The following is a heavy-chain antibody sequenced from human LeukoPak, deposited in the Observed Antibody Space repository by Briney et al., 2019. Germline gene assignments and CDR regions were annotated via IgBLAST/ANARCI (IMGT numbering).Heavy chain of an antibody. CDR2: IKKDESEK. CDR3: AKEGY. V-gene: IGHV3-7*01. J-gene: IGHJ4*02. CDR1: GFSFSVNW. Sequence: GGSLRLSCAASGFSFSVNWMSWVRQAPGKGPEWVASIKKDESEKYYVDSVSGRFTISRGNAKNSLYLQMNSLRVEDTAVYYCAKEGYWGRGTLVTVSS.